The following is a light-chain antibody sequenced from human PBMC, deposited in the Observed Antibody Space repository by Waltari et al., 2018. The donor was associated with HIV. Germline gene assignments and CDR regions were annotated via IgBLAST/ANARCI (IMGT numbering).Light chain of an antibody. V-gene: IGKV3-15*01. CDR3: HQYNKWPRGT. CDR1: QSVGSY. Sequence: VMTQSPATVSVSPGGRATLSCRASQSVGSYLAWYQQKHGQAPRLLIYGASTRATCIPTRFSGSGSGTEFTLTISSLKSEDFAVYYCHQYNKWPRGTFGGGTKVEV. J-gene: IGKJ4*01. CDR2: GAS.